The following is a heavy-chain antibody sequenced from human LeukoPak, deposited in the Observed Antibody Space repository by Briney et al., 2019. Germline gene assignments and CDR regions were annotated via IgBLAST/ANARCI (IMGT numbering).Heavy chain of an antibody. CDR2: ISASGSNT. CDR3: ARDGQLAVTDINAFDI. V-gene: IGHV3-21*01. J-gene: IGHJ3*02. Sequence: GGSLRLSCATSGFTFSSYGMSWFRQAPGKGLEWVSAISASGSNTFHADSVKGRFTISRDNAKNSLYLQMNSLRAEDTAVYYCARDGQLAVTDINAFDIWGQGTMVTVSS. CDR1: GFTFSSYG. D-gene: IGHD6-6*01.